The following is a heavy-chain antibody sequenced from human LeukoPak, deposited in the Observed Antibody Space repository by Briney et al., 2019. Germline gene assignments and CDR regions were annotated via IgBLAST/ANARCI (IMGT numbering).Heavy chain of an antibody. D-gene: IGHD5-18*01. CDR1: GDSITRYY. Sequence: SETLSLTCTVSGDSITRYYWSWIRQPPGKGLERIGYINTSGSTNYNPSLKSRVTMSVDTSKNQFSLKLSSVTAADTAVYYCARVEMQYSYGYKEQYYMDVWGKGTTVTVSS. CDR3: ARVEMQYSYGYKEQYYMDV. V-gene: IGHV4-4*08. CDR2: INTSGST. J-gene: IGHJ6*03.